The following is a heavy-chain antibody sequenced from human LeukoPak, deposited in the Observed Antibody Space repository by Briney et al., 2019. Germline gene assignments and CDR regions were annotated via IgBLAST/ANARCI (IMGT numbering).Heavy chain of an antibody. CDR1: GGSISGYY. V-gene: IGHV4-59*01. CDR2: IYYSGST. Sequence: NPSETLSLTCTVSGGSISGYYWSWIRQPPGKGLEWIGYIYYSGSTNYNPSLKSRVTISVDTSKNQFSLKLSSVTAADTAVYYCARDRSSSAQFDYWGQGTLVTVSS. D-gene: IGHD6-6*01. J-gene: IGHJ4*02. CDR3: ARDRSSSAQFDY.